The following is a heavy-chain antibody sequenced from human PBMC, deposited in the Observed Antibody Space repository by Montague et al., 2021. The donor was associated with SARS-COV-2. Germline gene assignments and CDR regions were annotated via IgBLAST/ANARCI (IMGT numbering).Heavy chain of an antibody. J-gene: IGHJ4*02. CDR3: ARYGSYFEH. CDR2: IYYDGST. CDR1: GGSIRGYY. D-gene: IGHD1-26*01. Sequence: SETLSLTCTVSGGSIRGYYWSWIRQTPGKGLEWIGYIYYDGSTNYNPSLKSRVTMSLDSSKNQFSLRLSSVTAADTAVYYCARYGSYFEHWGQGTLVTVSS. V-gene: IGHV4-59*03.